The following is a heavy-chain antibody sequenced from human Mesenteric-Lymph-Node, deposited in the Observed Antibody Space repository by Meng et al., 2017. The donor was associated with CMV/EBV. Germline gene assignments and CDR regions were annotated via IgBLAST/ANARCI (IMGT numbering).Heavy chain of an antibody. CDR3: ANVDSDYGDYYFDY. D-gene: IGHD4-17*01. J-gene: IGHJ4*02. Sequence: GGSLRLSCAASGFTFSNYGMNWVRQAPGKGLEWVAFIRYDGSNKYYADSVKGRFTISRDNSKNTLYLQMNSLRAEDTAVYYCANVDSDYGDYYFDYWGQGTLVTVSS. CDR2: IRYDGSNK. CDR1: GFTFSNYG. V-gene: IGHV3-30*02.